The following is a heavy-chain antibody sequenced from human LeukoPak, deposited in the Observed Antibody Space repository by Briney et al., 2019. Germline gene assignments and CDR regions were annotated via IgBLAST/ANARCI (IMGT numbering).Heavy chain of an antibody. J-gene: IGHJ4*02. V-gene: IGHV5-51*01. D-gene: IGHD5-24*01. CDR1: GFTFTNFW. Sequence: GESQKISCKTSGFTFTNFWIAWVRQMPGKGLEWMGIIYPRDSRTRYSRSFQGQVTMSADKSISTAYVQWNSLKASDTAMYYCARDGGDGYEYVHWGQGTLVTVSS. CDR2: IYPRDSRT. CDR3: ARDGGDGYEYVH.